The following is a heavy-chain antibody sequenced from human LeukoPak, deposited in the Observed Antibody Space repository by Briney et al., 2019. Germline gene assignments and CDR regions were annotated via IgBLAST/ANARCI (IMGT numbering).Heavy chain of an antibody. J-gene: IGHJ4*02. CDR1: GFTVSSNY. V-gene: IGHV3-66*01. Sequence: PGGSLRLSCAASGFTVSSNYMSWVRQAPGKGLEWVSVIYSGGSTYYADSVKGRFTISRDNSKNTLYLRMNSLRAEDTAVYYCARAKVGATDGWYFDYWGQGTLVTVSS. CDR3: ARAKVGATDGWYFDY. D-gene: IGHD1-26*01. CDR2: IYSGGST.